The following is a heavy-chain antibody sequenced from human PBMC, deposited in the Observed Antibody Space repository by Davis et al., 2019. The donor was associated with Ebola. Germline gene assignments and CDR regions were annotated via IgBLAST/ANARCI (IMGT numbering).Heavy chain of an antibody. CDR3: AGAGYSSGWNFDY. J-gene: IGHJ4*02. V-gene: IGHV4-59*01. Sequence: SETLSLTCTVSGGSISTYYWSWIRQPPGKGLAWIGYIYYSGNTNSNPSLKSRVTISVDTSKNQFSLKLSSVTAADTAVYYCAGAGYSSGWNFDYWGQGTLVTVSS. CDR2: IYYSGNT. D-gene: IGHD6-19*01. CDR1: GGSISTYY.